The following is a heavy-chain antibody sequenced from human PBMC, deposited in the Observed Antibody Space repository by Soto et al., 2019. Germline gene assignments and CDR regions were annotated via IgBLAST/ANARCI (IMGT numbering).Heavy chain of an antibody. J-gene: IGHJ6*02. V-gene: IGHV5-51*01. CDR3: ARHVRGYSYGYCMDV. CDR1: GYTFTNYW. Sequence: PGESLKISCQGSGYTFTNYWIGWVRQMPGKGLEWMCIIYPGDSDTRYSPSFQGQVTISADKSISTAYLQWSSLKASDTAMYYCARHVRGYSYGYCMDVGGQGTTVTVSS. CDR2: IYPGDSDT. D-gene: IGHD5-18*01.